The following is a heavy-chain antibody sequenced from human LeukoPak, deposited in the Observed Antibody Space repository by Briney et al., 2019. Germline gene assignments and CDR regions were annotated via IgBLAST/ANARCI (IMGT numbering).Heavy chain of an antibody. CDR1: GFTFSSYS. D-gene: IGHD6-13*01. Sequence: GGSLRLSCAASGFTFSSYSMNWVRLAPGKGLEWVSSISSSSNYIYYADSVKGRFTISRDNAKNSLYLQMNSLRAEDTAVYYCARVSWSSSCCDYWGQGTLVTISS. V-gene: IGHV3-21*01. CDR2: ISSSSNYI. J-gene: IGHJ4*02. CDR3: ARVSWSSSCCDY.